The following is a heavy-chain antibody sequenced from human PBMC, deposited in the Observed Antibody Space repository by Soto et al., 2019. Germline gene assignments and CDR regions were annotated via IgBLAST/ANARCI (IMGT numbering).Heavy chain of an antibody. Sequence: GASVKVSCKTSGYTFSNYYINWVRQAPGQGLQWMGRINPSGGSTSYAQKFQGRVTMTRVTSTSTVYMDLSSLRSEDTAVYYCARSQEVVVVPAAPIDYWGQGTLVTVS. CDR3: ARSQEVVVVPAAPIDY. CDR2: INPSGGST. D-gene: IGHD2-2*01. V-gene: IGHV1-46*01. CDR1: GYTFSNYY. J-gene: IGHJ4*02.